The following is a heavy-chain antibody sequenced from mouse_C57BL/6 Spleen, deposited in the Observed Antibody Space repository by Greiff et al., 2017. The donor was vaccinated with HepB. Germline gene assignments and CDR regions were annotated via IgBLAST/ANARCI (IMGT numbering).Heavy chain of an antibody. V-gene: IGHV1-72*01. Sequence: QVQLQQPGAELVKPGASVKLSCKASGYTFTSSWMHWVKQRPGRGLAWIGRLAPNSGGTKYTEKFKSKATLTVDKPSSTAYLQLSSLTSEDSAVYYCARAYGSSYYAMDYWGQGTSVTVAS. CDR2: LAPNSGGT. J-gene: IGHJ4*01. CDR1: GYTFTSSW. D-gene: IGHD1-1*01. CDR3: ARAYGSSYYAMDY.